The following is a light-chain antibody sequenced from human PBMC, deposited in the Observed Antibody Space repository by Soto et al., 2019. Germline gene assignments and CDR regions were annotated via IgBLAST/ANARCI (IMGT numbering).Light chain of an antibody. CDR2: GAS. CDR1: RDISNS. V-gene: IGKV1-12*01. CDR3: QQSYSTPFT. Sequence: DIQMTQSPSSVSASVGDRLTITCRASRDISNSLAWYQQTPGKAPKLLLRGASSLHRGVPSRFSGGGAGTEFTLTISSLQPEDFATYYCQQSYSTPFTFGPGTKVDIK. J-gene: IGKJ3*01.